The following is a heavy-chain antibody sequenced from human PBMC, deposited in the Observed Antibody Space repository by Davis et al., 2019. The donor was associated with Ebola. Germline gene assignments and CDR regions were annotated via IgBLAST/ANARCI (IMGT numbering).Heavy chain of an antibody. CDR2: INHSGST. D-gene: IGHD3-16*01. CDR3: ARHWGFHDAFDI. J-gene: IGHJ3*02. Sequence: SETLSLTCAVYGGSFSGYYWSWIRQPPGKGLEWIGEINHSGSTNYNPSLKSRVTISVDTSKNQFSLKLSSVTAADTAVYYCARHWGFHDAFDIWGQGTMVTVSS. V-gene: IGHV4-34*01. CDR1: GGSFSGYY.